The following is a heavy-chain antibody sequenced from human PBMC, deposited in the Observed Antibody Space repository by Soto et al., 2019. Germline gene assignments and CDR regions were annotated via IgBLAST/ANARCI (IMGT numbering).Heavy chain of an antibody. CDR2: INPNTGGT. CDR3: ARDRPPDY. CDR1: GYTFTAYY. Sequence: VASVKVSCKASGYTFTAYYVHWVRQAPGQGLEWMGWINPNTGGTTYAQKFQGRVTMTRDTSISTAYMELSSLRSDDTALYYCARDRPPDYWGQGTLVTVSS. V-gene: IGHV1-2*02. J-gene: IGHJ4*02.